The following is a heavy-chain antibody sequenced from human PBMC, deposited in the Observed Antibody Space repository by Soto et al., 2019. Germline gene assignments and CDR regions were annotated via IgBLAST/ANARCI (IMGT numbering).Heavy chain of an antibody. CDR2: IYPGDSDT. CDR3: ARLPGIVAPGTVFLDN. Sequence: TSSWIGWVRQMPGKGLEWMGIIYPGDSDTRYRPSFQGQVTISADKSSSTAYLQWNSLQASDTAMYYCARLPGIVAPGTVFLDNWGQGTMVTVSS. D-gene: IGHD1-1*01. J-gene: IGHJ4*02. V-gene: IGHV5-51*01. CDR1: TSSW.